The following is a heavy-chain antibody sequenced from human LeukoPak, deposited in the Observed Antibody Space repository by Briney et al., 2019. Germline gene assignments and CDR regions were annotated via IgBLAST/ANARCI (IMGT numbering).Heavy chain of an antibody. V-gene: IGHV3-74*01. CDR3: ARDLKRIDGDNFDF. CDR1: GFTFSNYL. Sequence: GGSLRLSCAASGFTFSNYLMHWVRQAPGKGLVWISRINTDGSSTNYADSMKGRFTISRDNAKNTLYLQMDSLRAEDSAVYYCARDLKRIDGDNFDFWGQGTLVTVSS. D-gene: IGHD5-24*01. CDR2: INTDGSST. J-gene: IGHJ4*02.